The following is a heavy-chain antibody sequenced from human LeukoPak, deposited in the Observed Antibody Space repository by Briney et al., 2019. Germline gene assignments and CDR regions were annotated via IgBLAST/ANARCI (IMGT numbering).Heavy chain of an antibody. V-gene: IGHV1-2*02. CDR2: INPNSVGT. CDR3: ARDPISYRSGWYGG. D-gene: IGHD6-19*01. J-gene: IGHJ4*02. Sequence: ASVKVSCKASGYTFTGYYMHWLRQAPGQGLDWRGWINPNSVGTNYAQKFQGRVTMTRDTSISTAYMGRSRLRSDGTAVYYCARDPISYRSGWYGGWGQGTLVTVSS. CDR1: GYTFTGYY.